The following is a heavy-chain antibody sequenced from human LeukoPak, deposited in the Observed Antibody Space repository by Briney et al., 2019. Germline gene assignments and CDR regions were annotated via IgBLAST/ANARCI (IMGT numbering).Heavy chain of an antibody. CDR3: ARDELRGGPRGDSFDI. D-gene: IGHD3-10*01. CDR2: ISSSSSTI. J-gene: IGHJ3*02. CDR1: GFTFSSYS. V-gene: IGHV3-48*01. Sequence: GGSLRLSCAASGFTFSSYSMNWVRQAPGKGLEWVSYISSSSSTIHYTDSVKGRFTISRDNAKSSLYLQMNSLRAEDTAVYYCARDELRGGPRGDSFDIWGQATMVTVSS.